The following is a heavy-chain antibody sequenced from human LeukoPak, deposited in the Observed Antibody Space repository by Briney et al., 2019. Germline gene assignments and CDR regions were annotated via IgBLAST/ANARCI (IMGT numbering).Heavy chain of an antibody. Sequence: GGSLRLSCAASGFTVSSDYMGWVRQAPEKGLEWVSLISSGGSTYYADSLKGRFTISRDDSKNTLYLQMNSLRAEDTAVYYCGRVGDGYNDNYWGQGTLVTVSS. V-gene: IGHV3-66*01. J-gene: IGHJ4*02. D-gene: IGHD5-24*01. CDR3: GRVGDGYNDNY. CDR2: ISSGGST. CDR1: GFTVSSDY.